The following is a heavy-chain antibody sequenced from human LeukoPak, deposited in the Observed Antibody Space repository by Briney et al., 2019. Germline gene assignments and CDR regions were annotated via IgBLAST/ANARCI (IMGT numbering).Heavy chain of an antibody. CDR3: TREPGTVAIDY. Sequence: GGSLRLSCPASGFTLHDYAMSWLGQAPGKGLEWVAGIGKHGGNPGYAHSVKGRSTISRDKAKNSLYLQMNSLRAEDTALFFCTREPGTVAIDYWGQGTLVTVSS. CDR2: IGKHGGNP. V-gene: IGHV3-20*04. CDR1: GFTLHDYA. J-gene: IGHJ4*02. D-gene: IGHD6-19*01.